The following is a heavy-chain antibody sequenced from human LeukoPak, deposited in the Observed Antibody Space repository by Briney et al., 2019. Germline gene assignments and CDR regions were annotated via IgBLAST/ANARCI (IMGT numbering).Heavy chain of an antibody. CDR3: ARGIVGATPAHFDY. D-gene: IGHD1-26*01. V-gene: IGHV1-18*01. J-gene: IGHJ4*02. CDR1: GYTFTSYG. CDR2: ISAYNGNT. Sequence: ASVKVSCKASGYTFTSYGISWVRQAPGQGLEWMGWISAYNGNTNYAQKFQGRITMTRDTSISTAYMELSRLRSDDTAVYYCARGIVGATPAHFDYWGQGTLVTVSS.